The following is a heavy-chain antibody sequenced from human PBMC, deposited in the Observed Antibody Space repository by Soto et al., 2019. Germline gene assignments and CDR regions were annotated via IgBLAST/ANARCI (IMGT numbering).Heavy chain of an antibody. V-gene: IGHV4-61*01. CDR1: DGSVNSGSYY. CDR2: IYSSGST. Sequence: KPSETLSLTCTVSDGSVNSGSYYWTWIRQPPGKGLEWIGYIYSSGSTLYNPSLKSRVIISVDTSMNQFSLKLSSVTAADTAVYYCARDALALFDSWGQGTLVTVSS. J-gene: IGHJ4*02. CDR3: ARDALALFDS. D-gene: IGHD5-12*01.